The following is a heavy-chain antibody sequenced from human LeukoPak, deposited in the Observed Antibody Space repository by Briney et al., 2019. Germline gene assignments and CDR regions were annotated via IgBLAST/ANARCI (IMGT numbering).Heavy chain of an antibody. V-gene: IGHV3-21*01. Sequence: GGSLRLSCAASGFTFSSYCMNWVRQAPGKGLEWVSSISNSGSYIYYADSVKGRFTISRDNAKNSLDLQMNSLRAEDTAVYYCARDSHIVVVPAAVQGWFDPWGQGTLVTVSS. CDR1: GFTFSSYC. D-gene: IGHD2-2*01. J-gene: IGHJ5*02. CDR3: ARDSHIVVVPAAVQGWFDP. CDR2: ISNSGSYI.